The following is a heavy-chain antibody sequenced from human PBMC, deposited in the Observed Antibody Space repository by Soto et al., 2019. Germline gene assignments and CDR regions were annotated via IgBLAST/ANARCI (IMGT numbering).Heavy chain of an antibody. J-gene: IGHJ4*02. CDR1: GGSISSGGYS. Sequence: QLQLQESGSGLVKPSQTLSLTCAVSGGSISSGGYSWSWIRQPPGKGLEWIGYIYHSGSTYYNPARKCRVTISVDRSKTQFSLKLSSVTAADTAVYYCARAGGLGAVAADYWGQGTLVTVSS. V-gene: IGHV4-30-2*01. D-gene: IGHD6-19*01. CDR3: ARAGGLGAVAADY. CDR2: IYHSGST.